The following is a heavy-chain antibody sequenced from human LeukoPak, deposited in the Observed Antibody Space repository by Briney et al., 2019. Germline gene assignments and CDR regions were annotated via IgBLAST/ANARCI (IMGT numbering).Heavy chain of an antibody. J-gene: IGHJ4*02. D-gene: IGHD1-26*01. CDR2: ISVYNGDT. V-gene: IGHV1-18*01. CDR3: ARDGNYYNFDY. Sequence: ASVKVSCKGSGGTFSRYAFTWVRQAPGQGLEWMGWISVYNGDTKYAQKFQGRVTLTTDTSTSTAYMDLRSLRSDDTAVYYCARDGNYYNFDYWGQGTLVTVSS. CDR1: GGTFSRYA.